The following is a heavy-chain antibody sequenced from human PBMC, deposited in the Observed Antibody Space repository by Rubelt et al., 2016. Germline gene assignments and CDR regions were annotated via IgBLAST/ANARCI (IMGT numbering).Heavy chain of an antibody. CDR1: GYTLTTLA. Sequence: QVQLVQSGSELKKPGASVKISCKASGYTLTTLAMNWVRQAPGQGLEWMGWINANTGDPTYAQGFTGRFVLSLDTSVNTAYRQISSLQPEDTAVYFCARGHYGAWGQGTLVTVSS. CDR3: ARGHYGA. V-gene: IGHV7-4-1*02. CDR2: INANTGDP. D-gene: IGHD4/OR15-4a*01. J-gene: IGHJ5*02.